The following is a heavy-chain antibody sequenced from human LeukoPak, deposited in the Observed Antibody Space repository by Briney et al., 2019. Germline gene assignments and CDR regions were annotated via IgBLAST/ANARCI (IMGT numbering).Heavy chain of an antibody. CDR1: GFTFSSYA. D-gene: IGHD3-3*01. J-gene: IGHJ3*02. CDR2: ISYDGSNK. CDR3: ARDIAMDYDFWSGHDAFDI. V-gene: IGHV3-30*01. Sequence: PGGSLRLSCAASGFTFSSYAMHWVRQAPGKGLEWVAVISYDGSNKYYADSVKGRFTISRDNSKNTLYLQMNSLRAEDTAVYYCARDIAMDYDFWSGHDAFDIWGQGTMVTVSS.